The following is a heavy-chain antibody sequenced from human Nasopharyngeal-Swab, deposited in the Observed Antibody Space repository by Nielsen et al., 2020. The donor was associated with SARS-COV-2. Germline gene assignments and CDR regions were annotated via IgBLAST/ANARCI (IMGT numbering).Heavy chain of an antibody. V-gene: IGHV2-26*01. CDR2: ILSSDKK. CDR3: ARTRVVVVVAADKYDYYMDV. Sequence: WIRQPPGKALEWLAHILSSDKKSYSTSLRSRLTISKDTSKSQVVLTMTNLDPVDTATYYCARTRVVVVVAADKYDYYMDVWGKGTTVTVSS. J-gene: IGHJ6*03. D-gene: IGHD2-15*01.